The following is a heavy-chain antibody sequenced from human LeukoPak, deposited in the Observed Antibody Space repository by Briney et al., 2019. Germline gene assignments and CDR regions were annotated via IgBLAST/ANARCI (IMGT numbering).Heavy chain of an antibody. V-gene: IGHV4-59*01. Sequence: PSETLSLTCTVSVGSISSSDWSWIWQPPGKGLEWIGYIYYSGSTNYNPSLKSRVTISVDASKNQLSLKLTSVTAADTAVYYFATGPPNRADFVPYFDYWGQGTLVTVSS. D-gene: IGHD6-6*01. CDR3: ATGPPNRADFVPYFDY. J-gene: IGHJ4*02. CDR1: VGSISSSD. CDR2: IYYSGST.